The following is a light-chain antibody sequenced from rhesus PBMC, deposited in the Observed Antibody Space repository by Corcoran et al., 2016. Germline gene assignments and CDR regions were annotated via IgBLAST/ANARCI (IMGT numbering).Light chain of an antibody. CDR2: DAS. V-gene: IGKV1-94*01. CDR3: LQDYNIPLT. Sequence: DIQMTQSPSSLSASVGDRVTVTCRASQGINKELSWYQQTPGKAPTLLICDASTLQTGVSSRFSGSGSGTDFTLTISSLQTEGVASYYCLQDYNIPLTFGGGTKVEIK. J-gene: IGKJ4*01. CDR1: QGINKE.